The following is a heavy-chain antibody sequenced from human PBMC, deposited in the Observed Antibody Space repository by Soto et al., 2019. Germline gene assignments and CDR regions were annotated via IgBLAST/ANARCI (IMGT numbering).Heavy chain of an antibody. J-gene: IGHJ2*01. CDR1: GYTFTSYA. CDR2: INAGNGNT. CDR3: ARKIVVPGDWYFDL. Sequence: ASVKVSCKASGYTFTSYAMHWVRQAPGQRLEWMGWINAGNGNTKYSQKFQGRVTITRDTSASTAYMELSGLRSEDTAVYYCARKIVVPGDWYFDLWGRGTLVTVSS. V-gene: IGHV1-3*01. D-gene: IGHD2-15*01.